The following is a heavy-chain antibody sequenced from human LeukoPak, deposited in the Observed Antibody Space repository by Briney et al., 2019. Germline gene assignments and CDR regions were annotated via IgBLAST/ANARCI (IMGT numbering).Heavy chain of an antibody. CDR2: INPDSGGT. CDR1: GYTFTGYF. CDR3: ARTFYDTLDSDAFDF. D-gene: IGHD2/OR15-2a*01. V-gene: IGHV1-2*02. J-gene: IGHJ3*01. Sequence: ASVKVSCKTSGYTFTGYFMHWVRQAPGQGLEWMGWINPDSGGTNNAQKFQGRVTMTRDTSISTAYMELSRLRSDDTAVYYCARTFYDTLDSDAFDFWGQGTMVIVSS.